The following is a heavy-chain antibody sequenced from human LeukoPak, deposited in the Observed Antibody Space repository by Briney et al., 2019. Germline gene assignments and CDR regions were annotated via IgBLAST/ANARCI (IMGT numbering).Heavy chain of an antibody. Sequence: ASVKVSCKASGYTFTSYGISWVRQAPGQGLEWMGWISAYNGNTNYAQKLQGRVTMTTDTSTSTAYMELRSPRSDDTAVYYCARAAWGYSGYDSDYWGQGTLVTVSS. CDR1: GYTFTSYG. J-gene: IGHJ4*02. CDR2: ISAYNGNT. D-gene: IGHD5-12*01. V-gene: IGHV1-18*04. CDR3: ARAAWGYSGYDSDY.